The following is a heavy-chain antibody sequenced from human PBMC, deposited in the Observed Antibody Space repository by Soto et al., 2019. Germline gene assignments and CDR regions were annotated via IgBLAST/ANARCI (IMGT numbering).Heavy chain of an antibody. CDR2: VNPSGGSA. CDR3: AREENCRGGTCYSEYFHH. V-gene: IGHV1-46*01. D-gene: IGHD2-15*01. CDR1: GYIFTAYS. Sequence: ASVKVSCKTSGYIFTAYSMHWVRQAPGQGLEWMGVVNPSGGSAHYAQSFEGRVTLTRDTSTSTFYIELSSLRSEGTAVYYCAREENCRGGTCYSEYFHHWGQGTLVTVSS. J-gene: IGHJ1*01.